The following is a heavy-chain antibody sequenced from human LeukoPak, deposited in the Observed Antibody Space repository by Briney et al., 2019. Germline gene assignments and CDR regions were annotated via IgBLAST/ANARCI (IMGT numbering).Heavy chain of an antibody. J-gene: IGHJ4*02. Sequence: GGSLRLSCAASGFTFSNYAMYWVRQAPGKGLVWVSRISSDGSSIIYADSVKGRFTISRDSSKNALYLQMNSLRAEDTATYYCAKSDCSPTSCYVLDFWGQGTPVTVSS. V-gene: IGHV3-74*01. CDR3: AKSDCSPTSCYVLDF. D-gene: IGHD2-2*01. CDR1: GFTFSNYA. CDR2: ISSDGSSI.